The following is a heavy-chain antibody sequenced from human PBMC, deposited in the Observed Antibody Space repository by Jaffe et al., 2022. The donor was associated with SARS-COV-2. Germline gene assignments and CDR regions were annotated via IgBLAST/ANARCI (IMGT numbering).Heavy chain of an antibody. CDR1: GYSISSGYY. D-gene: IGHD3-10*01. V-gene: IGHV4-38-2*02. Sequence: QVQLQESGPGLVKPSETLSLTCTVSGYSISSGYYWGWIRQPPGKGLEWIGSIYHSGSTYYNPSLKSRVTISVDTSKNQFSLKLSSVTAADTAVYYCARTEDGSGSYSRRKKYYYYYYMDVWGKGTTVTVSS. J-gene: IGHJ6*03. CDR3: ARTEDGSGSYSRRKKYYYYYYMDV. CDR2: IYHSGST.